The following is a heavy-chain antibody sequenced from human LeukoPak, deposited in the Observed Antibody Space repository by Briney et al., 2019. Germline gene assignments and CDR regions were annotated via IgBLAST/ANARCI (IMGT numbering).Heavy chain of an antibody. CDR3: ARVDPGIIDYYYYMDV. CDR1: GGSINNYY. CDR2: VYSSGST. J-gene: IGHJ6*03. D-gene: IGHD3-16*02. V-gene: IGHV4-59*01. Sequence: PSETLSLTCSVSGGSINNYYWSWIRQPPGKGLEWVGYVYSSGSTNYNPSLKSRVAISVDTSKSQFSLRLTSVTAADTAVYYCARVDPGIIDYYYYMDVWGKGTTVTVSS.